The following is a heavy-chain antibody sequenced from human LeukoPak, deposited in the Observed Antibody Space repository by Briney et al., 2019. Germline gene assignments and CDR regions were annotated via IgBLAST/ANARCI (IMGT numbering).Heavy chain of an antibody. J-gene: IGHJ5*02. CDR2: INHSGST. CDR3: ARPNCNNWFDP. CDR1: GGSFSGYY. Sequence: PSETLSLTCAVYGGSFSGYYWSWIRQPPGKGLEWIGEINHSGSTNYNPSLKSRVTISVDTSKNQFSLKLSSVTAADTAVYYCARPNCNNWFDPWGQGTLVTVSS. V-gene: IGHV4-34*01. D-gene: IGHD1-1*01.